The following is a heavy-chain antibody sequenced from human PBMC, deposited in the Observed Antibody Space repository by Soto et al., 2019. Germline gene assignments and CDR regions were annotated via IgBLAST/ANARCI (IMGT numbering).Heavy chain of an antibody. Sequence: QVQLVQSGAEVKRPGSSVKVSCESSGDTFNSYVISWVRQAPGQGLEWMGGIIPIIGVTHYAQKFQGRVTISALSSTGTAYMELTNLGFEDTALYYCARESVGAKGGAHWGQGTLVTVSS. D-gene: IGHD3-16*01. CDR2: IIPIIGVT. J-gene: IGHJ4*02. CDR3: ARESVGAKGGAH. CDR1: GDTFNSYV. V-gene: IGHV1-69*17.